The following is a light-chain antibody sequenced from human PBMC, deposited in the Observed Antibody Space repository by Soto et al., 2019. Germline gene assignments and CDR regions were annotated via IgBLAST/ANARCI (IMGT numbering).Light chain of an antibody. V-gene: IGKV3-20*01. CDR2: GAS. CDR1: QSVSSSY. J-gene: IGKJ5*01. Sequence: EIVLTQSPGTLSLSPGERATLSCGASQSVSSSYLAWYQQKPGQTPRLLIYGASGRATGIPDRFSGSGPGTDFTLTISRLEPEDFAVYYCQQYGSSPPVTFGQGTRLEIK. CDR3: QQYGSSPPVT.